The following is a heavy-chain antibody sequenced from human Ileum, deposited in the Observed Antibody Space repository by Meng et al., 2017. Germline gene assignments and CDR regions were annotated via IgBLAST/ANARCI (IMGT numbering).Heavy chain of an antibody. V-gene: IGHV4-34*02. CDR2: VNHDGGT. Sequence: QVQQQQVGEGLFKLSEPLSLPCTVYGASFTGYSWTWIRQSPGKGLEWIGEVNHDGGTNYSPSLKSRVIISIDTSKNQFSLKLTAVTATDAAVYYCAREGSWFGADYWGQGTLVTVSS. D-gene: IGHD3-10*01. J-gene: IGHJ4*02. CDR3: AREGSWFGADY. CDR1: GASFTGYS.